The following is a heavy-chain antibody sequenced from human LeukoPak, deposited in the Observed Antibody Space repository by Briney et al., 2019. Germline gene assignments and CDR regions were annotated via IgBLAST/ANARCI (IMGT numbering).Heavy chain of an antibody. Sequence: ASVKVSCKASGYTFTSYYMHWVRQAPGQGLEWMGIINPRGGSTGYAQKFQGSVTMTRDTSTSTVYMELSSLRSEDTAVYYCARDSEYDYVWGSLRYGMDVWGQGTTVTVSS. CDR2: INPRGGST. CDR3: ARDSEYDYVWGSLRYGMDV. CDR1: GYTFTSYY. V-gene: IGHV1-46*01. D-gene: IGHD3-16*01. J-gene: IGHJ6*02.